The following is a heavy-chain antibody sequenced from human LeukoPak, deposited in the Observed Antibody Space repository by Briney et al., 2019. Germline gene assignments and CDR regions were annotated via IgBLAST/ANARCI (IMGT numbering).Heavy chain of an antibody. CDR2: IYYSGST. CDR3: ARHIVIVPTAIPQNWFDP. CDR1: GGSISSSSYY. D-gene: IGHD2-2*01. Sequence: PSETLSLTCTVSGGSISSSSYYWGWIRQPPGKGLEWIGSIYYSGSTYYNPSLKSRVTISVDTSKKQFSLKLSSVTAADTAVYYCARHIVIVPTAIPQNWFDPWGQGTLVTVSS. J-gene: IGHJ5*02. V-gene: IGHV4-39*01.